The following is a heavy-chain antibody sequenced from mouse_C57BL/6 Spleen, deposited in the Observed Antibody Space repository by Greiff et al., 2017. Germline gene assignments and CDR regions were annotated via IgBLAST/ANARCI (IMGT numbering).Heavy chain of an antibody. CDR3: ARGAYVGARDY. D-gene: IGHD6-5*01. Sequence: ESGPGLVKPSQSLSLTCSVTGYSITSGYYWNWIRQFPGNKLEWMGYISYDGSNNYNPSLKNRISITRDTSKNQFFLKLNSVTTEDTATYYCARGAYVGARDYWGQGTSVTVSS. V-gene: IGHV3-6*01. CDR2: ISYDGSN. CDR1: GYSITSGYY. J-gene: IGHJ4*01.